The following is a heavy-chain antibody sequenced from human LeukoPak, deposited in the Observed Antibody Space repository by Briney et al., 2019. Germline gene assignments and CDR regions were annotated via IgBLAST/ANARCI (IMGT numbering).Heavy chain of an antibody. V-gene: IGHV1-2*02. J-gene: IGHJ5*01. CDR3: ARWGGVKFGS. CDR1: GYTFIDYY. CDR2: ISPNSGVT. Sequence: ASVKVSCKASGYTFIDYYINWVRQAPGQGLEWMGWISPNSGVTNYAQKFQGRVTMTRDTSVSTAYMELTSLTSDDTAVYYCARWGGVKFGSWGQGTLVTVSS. D-gene: IGHD2-8*01.